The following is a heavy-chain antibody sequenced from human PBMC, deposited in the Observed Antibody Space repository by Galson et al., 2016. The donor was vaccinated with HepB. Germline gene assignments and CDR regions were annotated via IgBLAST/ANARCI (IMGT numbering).Heavy chain of an antibody. CDR1: GFTFSSYA. CDR3: ARGLLYFDWYQLEGYGMDV. J-gene: IGHJ6*02. Sequence: SLRLSCAASGFTFSSYAMSWVRQAPGKGLEWVSAVGGSSRAYYADSVRGRFTISRDNGKNSLYLQMNSLRDEDTAVYYCARGLLYFDWYQLEGYGMDVWGQGTTVTVSS. D-gene: IGHD3-9*01. CDR2: VGGSSRA. V-gene: IGHV3-23*01.